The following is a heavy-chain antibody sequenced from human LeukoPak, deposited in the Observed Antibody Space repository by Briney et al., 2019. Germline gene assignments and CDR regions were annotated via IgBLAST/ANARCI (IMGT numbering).Heavy chain of an antibody. D-gene: IGHD6-13*01. CDR3: ARARIAAAGTSGYYYGMDV. Sequence: AETLSLTCTVSGGPISRYYWSWIRQPPGKGLEWIGYIYYSGSTNYNPSLKSRVTISVDTSKNQFSLKLSSVTAPDTAVYYCARARIAAAGTSGYYYGMDVCRQATTATVSS. V-gene: IGHV4-59*01. J-gene: IGHJ6*01. CDR2: IYYSGST. CDR1: GGPISRYY.